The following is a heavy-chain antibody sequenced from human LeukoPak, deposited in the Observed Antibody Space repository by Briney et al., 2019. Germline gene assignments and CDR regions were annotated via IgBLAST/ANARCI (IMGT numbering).Heavy chain of an antibody. J-gene: IGHJ4*02. CDR3: ARGGYYYDSSGYYPDY. Sequence: GGSLRLSCAASGFTFSSYGMHWVRQAPGKGLEGVAVIWYDGSNKYYADSVKGRFTISRDNSKNTLYLQMNSLRAEDTAVYYCARGGYYYDSSGYYPDYWGQGTLVTVSS. CDR1: GFTFSSYG. D-gene: IGHD3-22*01. V-gene: IGHV3-33*01. CDR2: IWYDGSNK.